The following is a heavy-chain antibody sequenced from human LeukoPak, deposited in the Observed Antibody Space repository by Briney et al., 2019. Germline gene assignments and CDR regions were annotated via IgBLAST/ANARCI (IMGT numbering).Heavy chain of an antibody. CDR1: GFTFSSYW. J-gene: IGHJ4*02. Sequence: GGSLRLSCAASGFTFSSYWMHWVRQAPGKGLVWVSHVNSDGSWTSHADSVKGRFTISKDNAKNTVYLQMNNLRTEDTAVYYCVSFYETNWGRGTLVTVSS. CDR3: VSFYETN. D-gene: IGHD2-2*01. V-gene: IGHV3-74*01. CDR2: VNSDGSWT.